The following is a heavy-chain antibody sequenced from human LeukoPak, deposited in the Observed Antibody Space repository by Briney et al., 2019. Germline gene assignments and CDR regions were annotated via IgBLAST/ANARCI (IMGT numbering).Heavy chain of an antibody. CDR2: ISYSGSA. D-gene: IGHD3-10*01. J-gene: IGHJ5*02. V-gene: IGHV4-39*01. CDR1: GGSISSSSHY. Sequence: SETLSLTCTVSGGSISSSSHYWGWIRQPPGKGLVWIGAISYSGSAYYNPSLKSRVTISLDTSKNQFSLKLSSVTAADTAVYYCARYSYYYSSGGFDPWGQGTLVTVSS. CDR3: ARYSYYYSSGGFDP.